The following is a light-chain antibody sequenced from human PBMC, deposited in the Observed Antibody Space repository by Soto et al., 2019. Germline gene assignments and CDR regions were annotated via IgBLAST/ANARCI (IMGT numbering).Light chain of an antibody. J-gene: IGLJ2*01. Sequence: QPASVSGSPGQSITISCTGTSSDVGGYNYVSWYQKYPGKAPKLMIYEVNNRPSGVSNRFSGSKSGNTASLTISGLQAEDEADYYCGSYTVSNTLVVFGGGTKLTVL. CDR2: EVN. V-gene: IGLV2-14*01. CDR3: GSYTVSNTLVV. CDR1: SSDVGGYNY.